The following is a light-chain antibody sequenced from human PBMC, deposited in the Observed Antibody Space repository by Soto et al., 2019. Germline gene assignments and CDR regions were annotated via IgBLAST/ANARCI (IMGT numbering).Light chain of an antibody. Sequence: DIVMTQSPLSLPVTPGEPASISCRSSESLLHSNGYNYLDWYLQKPGQSPQLLIYLGSNRASGVPDRFSGSGSGTDFTLKISRVEAGDVGVYYCMQALQTPYTFGQGTKLEI. V-gene: IGKV2-28*01. CDR3: MQALQTPYT. J-gene: IGKJ2*01. CDR2: LGS. CDR1: ESLLHSNGYNY.